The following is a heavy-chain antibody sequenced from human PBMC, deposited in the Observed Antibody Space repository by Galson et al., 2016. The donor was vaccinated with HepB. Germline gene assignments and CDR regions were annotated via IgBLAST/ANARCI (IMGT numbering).Heavy chain of an antibody. CDR1: GFTFSSYS. Sequence: LRLSCAASGFTFSSYSMNWVRQAPGKGLEWVSSISSRSNYTYYADSVKGRFTISRDNAKNSLYLQMNSLRAEDTALYYCARDGELGGSYYGRDFDIWGQGTMVTVSS. CDR2: ISSRSNYT. J-gene: IGHJ3*02. V-gene: IGHV3-21*01. CDR3: ARDGELGGSYYGRDFDI. D-gene: IGHD1-26*01.